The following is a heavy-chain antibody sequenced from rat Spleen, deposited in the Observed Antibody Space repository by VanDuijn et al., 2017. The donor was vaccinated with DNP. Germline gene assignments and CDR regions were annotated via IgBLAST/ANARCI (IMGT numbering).Heavy chain of an antibody. D-gene: IGHD1-1*01. J-gene: IGHJ2*01. CDR3: ARRLLQWDYFNY. CDR2: ISFSGDT. Sequence: EVQLQESGPGLVKPSQSLSLTCSVTGYSVTRNYWGWIRKFPGNKMEWIGHISFSGDTSYNPSLRGRISISRDTSKNQFFLQLNSITTEDTATYYCARRLLQWDYFNYWGQGVMVTVSS. CDR1: GYSVTRNY. V-gene: IGHV3-1*01.